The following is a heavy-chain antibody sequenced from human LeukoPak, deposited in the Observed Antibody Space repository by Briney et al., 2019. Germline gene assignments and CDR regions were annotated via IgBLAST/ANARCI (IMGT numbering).Heavy chain of an antibody. CDR3: ARGRIGTTGTTDFDY. Sequence: GAALKISFKGSGCSFTSYWIGWGRPRPRKGGVGRVIIYPGDSDTRYCPSFQGQVTISADKSINTSFLQWSSLKASDTAMYYCARGRIGTTGTTDFDYWGEGTLVTVSS. D-gene: IGHD1-1*01. CDR2: IYPGDSDT. CDR1: GCSFTSYW. J-gene: IGHJ4*02. V-gene: IGHV5-51*01.